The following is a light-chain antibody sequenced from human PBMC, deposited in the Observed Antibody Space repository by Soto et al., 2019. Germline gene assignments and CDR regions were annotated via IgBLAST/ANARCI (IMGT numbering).Light chain of an antibody. V-gene: IGKV3-20*01. J-gene: IGKJ1*01. CDR3: HQYAYAPWT. Sequence: EIVLTQSPATLSLSPGERATLSCRASQSVGRDYLAWYQQKPGQAPRVVIYNASNRASGIPDRFSGGGSGTDFTLTISRLEPEDFAVYYCHQYAYAPWTFGQGTKVDIK. CDR2: NAS. CDR1: QSVGRDY.